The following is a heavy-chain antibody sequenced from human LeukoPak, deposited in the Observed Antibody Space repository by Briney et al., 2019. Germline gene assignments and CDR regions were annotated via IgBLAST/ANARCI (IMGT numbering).Heavy chain of an antibody. CDR2: IYTSGST. Sequence: KTSETLSLTCTVSGGSISSYYWSWIRQPPGKGLEGIGYIYTSGSTNYNPSLKSRVTISVDTSKNQFSLKLSSVTAADTAVYYCARHGNYYDSSGYYTASYYYYMDVWGKGTTVTVSS. J-gene: IGHJ6*03. CDR3: ARHGNYYDSSGYYTASYYYYMDV. V-gene: IGHV4-4*09. CDR1: GGSISSYY. D-gene: IGHD3-22*01.